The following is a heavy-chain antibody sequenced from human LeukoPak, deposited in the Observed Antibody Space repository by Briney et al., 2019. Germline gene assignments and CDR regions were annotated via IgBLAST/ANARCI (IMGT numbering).Heavy chain of an antibody. D-gene: IGHD6-19*01. V-gene: IGHV3-30*18. CDR2: ISYDGSNK. CDR1: GFTFSSYG. J-gene: IGHJ5*02. CDR3: AKDLGWNGWANWFDP. Sequence: GGSLRLSCAASGFTFSSYGMHWVRQAPGKGLEWVAVISYDGSNKYYADSVKGRFTISRDNSKNTLYLQMNSLRAEDTAAYYCAKDLGWNGWANWFDPWGQGTLVTVSS.